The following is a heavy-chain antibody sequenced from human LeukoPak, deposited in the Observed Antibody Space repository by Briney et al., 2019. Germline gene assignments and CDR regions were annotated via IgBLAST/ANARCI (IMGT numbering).Heavy chain of an antibody. J-gene: IGHJ4*02. Sequence: GGSLRLSCAASGFTFSGYDMVWVRQAPGKGLEWVSYISGSGATISYADSVKGRFTISRDNAKNSLYLQMNSLRAEDTAVYYCARDRGYGNFDYWGQGTLVTVSS. CDR1: GFTFSGYD. D-gene: IGHD5-12*01. CDR3: ARDRGYGNFDY. V-gene: IGHV3-48*03. CDR2: ISGSGATI.